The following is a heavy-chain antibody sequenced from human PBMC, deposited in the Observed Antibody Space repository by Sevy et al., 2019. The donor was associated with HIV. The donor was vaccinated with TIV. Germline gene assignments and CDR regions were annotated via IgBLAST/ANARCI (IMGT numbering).Heavy chain of an antibody. V-gene: IGHV1-69*13. Sequence: ASVKVSCKASGGTFSSYAISWVRQAPGQGLEWMGGIIPIFGTANYAQKFQGRVTITADESTSTAYMELSSLRSEDTAVYYCASNNRIAARRHYYYGMDVWGQRTTVTVSS. CDR2: IIPIFGTA. J-gene: IGHJ6*02. CDR1: GGTFSSYA. CDR3: ASNNRIAARRHYYYGMDV. D-gene: IGHD6-6*01.